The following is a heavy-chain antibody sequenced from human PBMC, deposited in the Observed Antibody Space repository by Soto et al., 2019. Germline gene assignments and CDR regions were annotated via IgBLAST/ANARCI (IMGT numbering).Heavy chain of an antibody. CDR2: IYSGGST. Sequence: EVQLVESGGGLVQPGGSLRLSCAASGFTVSSNYMSWVRQAPGKGLEWVSVIYSGGSTYYADSVKGRFTISRDNSKNTLYLQMNSLRAEDTAVYYCARERMGSDPPGYSSSWYYFDYWGQGTLVTVSS. CDR1: GFTVSSNY. J-gene: IGHJ4*02. CDR3: ARERMGSDPPGYSSSWYYFDY. V-gene: IGHV3-66*01. D-gene: IGHD6-13*01.